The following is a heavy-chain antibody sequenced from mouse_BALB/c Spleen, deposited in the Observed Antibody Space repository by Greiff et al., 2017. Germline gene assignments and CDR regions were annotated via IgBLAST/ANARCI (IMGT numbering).Heavy chain of an antibody. D-gene: IGHD1-1*01. CDR3: ARGGDYYGSSSHWYFDV. CDR1: GDSITSGY. CDR2: ISYSGST. V-gene: IGHV3-8*02. J-gene: IGHJ1*01. Sequence: EVQRVESGPSLVKPSQTLSLTCSVTGDSITSGYWNWIRKFPGNKLEYMGYISYSGSTYYNPSLKSRISITRDTSKNQYYLQLNSVTTEDTATYYCARGGDYYGSSSHWYFDVWGAGTTVTVSS.